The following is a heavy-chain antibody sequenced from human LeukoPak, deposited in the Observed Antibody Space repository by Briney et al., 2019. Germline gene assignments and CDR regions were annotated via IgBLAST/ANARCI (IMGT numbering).Heavy chain of an antibody. CDR3: ARIDSSSWYDAFDI. V-gene: IGHV3-33*01. CDR1: GFTFSSYG. D-gene: IGHD6-13*01. Sequence: PGGSLRLSCAASGFTFSSYGMHWVRQAPGQGLEWVAVIWYDGSNKYYADSVKGRFTISRDNSKNTLYLQMNSLRAEDTAVYYCARIDSSSWYDAFDIWGQGTMVTVSS. J-gene: IGHJ3*02. CDR2: IWYDGSNK.